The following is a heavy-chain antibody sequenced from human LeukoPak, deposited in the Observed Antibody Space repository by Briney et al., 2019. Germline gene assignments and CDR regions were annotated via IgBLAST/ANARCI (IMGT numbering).Heavy chain of an antibody. CDR2: ISYDGSNK. CDR3: ARAKRI. Sequence: TGGSLRLSCAASGFTFSSYAMHWVRQAPGKGLEWVAVISYDGSNKYYADSVKGRFTISRDNSKNSLYLQMNSLRAEDTAVYYCARAKRIWGQGTMVTVSS. V-gene: IGHV3-30*04. J-gene: IGHJ3*02. CDR1: GFTFSSYA.